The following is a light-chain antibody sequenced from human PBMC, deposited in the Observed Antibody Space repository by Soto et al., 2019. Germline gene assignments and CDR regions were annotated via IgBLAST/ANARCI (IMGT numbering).Light chain of an antibody. CDR2: AAS. Sequence: DIQMTQSPSSVSASVGDRVTISCRASQGIRNDLAWYQQKPGKAPKLLIFAASNLQSGVPSRFSGSGSGTEFTLTINNLQPDDFAIYYCRQYDSESTFGQGTKVDIK. V-gene: IGKV1-17*02. CDR3: RQYDSEST. CDR1: QGIRND. J-gene: IGKJ1*01.